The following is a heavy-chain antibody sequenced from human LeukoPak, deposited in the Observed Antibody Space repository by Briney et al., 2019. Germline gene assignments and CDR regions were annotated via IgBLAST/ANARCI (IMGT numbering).Heavy chain of an antibody. Sequence: GGSLRLSCAASGFTFSSYEMNWVRQAPGKGLEWVSSISSSSSYIYYADSVKGRFTISRDNAKNSLYLQMNSLRAEDTAVYYCARDSPQTLARVYFDYWGQGTLVTVSS. V-gene: IGHV3-21*01. CDR1: GFTFSSYE. D-gene: IGHD3-16*01. CDR2: ISSSSSYI. CDR3: ARDSPQTLARVYFDY. J-gene: IGHJ4*02.